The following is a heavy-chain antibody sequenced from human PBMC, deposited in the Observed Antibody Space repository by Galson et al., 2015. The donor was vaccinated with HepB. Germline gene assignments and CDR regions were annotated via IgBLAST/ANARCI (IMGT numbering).Heavy chain of an antibody. CDR3: ARLQWERGGVYYMDV. J-gene: IGHJ6*03. Sequence: VSCKASGYTFSNYGVTWVRQVPGQGLEWMGWISAKEGKTNYAQKFQDRVVMTTDTSTRTAFLELSSRRVEDTAVYYCARLQWERGGVYYMDVWGKGTTVTVSS. CDR2: ISAKEGKT. V-gene: IGHV1-18*01. D-gene: IGHD1-26*01. CDR1: GYTFSNYG.